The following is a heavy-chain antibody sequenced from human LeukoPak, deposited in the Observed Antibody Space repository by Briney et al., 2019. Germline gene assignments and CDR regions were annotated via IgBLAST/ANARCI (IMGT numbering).Heavy chain of an antibody. V-gene: IGHV3-33*03. CDR3: AKALWFGEPFGPGEPFDY. Sequence: GRSLRLSCAASGFTFSSYGMHWVRQAPGKGLEWVAVIWYDGSNKYYADSVKGRFTISRDNSKNTLYLQMNSLRAEDTAVYYCAKALWFGEPFGPGEPFDYWGQGTLVTVSS. J-gene: IGHJ4*02. CDR2: IWYDGSNK. CDR1: GFTFSSYG. D-gene: IGHD3-10*01.